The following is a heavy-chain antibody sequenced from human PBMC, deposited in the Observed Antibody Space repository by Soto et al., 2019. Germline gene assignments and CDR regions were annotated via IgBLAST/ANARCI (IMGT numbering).Heavy chain of an antibody. CDR3: ARDKYQPLLVYYYYGMDV. V-gene: IGHV3-74*01. CDR1: GFTFSSYW. CDR2: INSDGSST. J-gene: IGHJ6*02. Sequence: EVQLVESGGGLVQPGGSLRLSCAASGFTFSSYWMHWVRQAPGKGLVWVSRINSDGSSTSYADSVKGRFTISRDNAKNTLYLQMNSLRAEDTAVYYCARDKYQPLLVYYYYGMDVWGQGTTVTVSS. D-gene: IGHD2-2*01.